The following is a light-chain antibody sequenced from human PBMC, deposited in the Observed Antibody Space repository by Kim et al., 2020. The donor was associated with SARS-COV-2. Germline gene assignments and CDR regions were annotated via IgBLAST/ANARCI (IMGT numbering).Light chain of an antibody. CDR3: RQRDRTPYT. Sequence: DIQMTQSPSSLSASVGDRVTITCRASQSIGSYLHRYQQKPGKAPKLLIYAASSLQSGVPSRFSGSGSGTDFTLTISSLQPEDSATVYYRQRDRTPYTFAQGTRL. CDR2: AAS. J-gene: IGKJ2*01. V-gene: IGKV1-39*01. CDR1: QSIGSY.